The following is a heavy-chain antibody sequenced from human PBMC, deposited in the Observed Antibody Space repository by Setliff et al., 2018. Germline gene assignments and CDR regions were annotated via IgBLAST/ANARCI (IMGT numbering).Heavy chain of an antibody. CDR2: IAPYTGKT. V-gene: IGHV1-18*01. CDR1: GYSFSTYD. D-gene: IGHD3-3*01. Sequence: ASVKVSCKASGYSFSTYDINWVRQAPGQGLEWMGWIAPYTGKTDYAQNFQGRVTMTTDTSTSTAYMELRSLTSDDTAIYYCARAPRLEWILPTFDYWGQGTPVTVSS. CDR3: ARAPRLEWILPTFDY. J-gene: IGHJ4*02.